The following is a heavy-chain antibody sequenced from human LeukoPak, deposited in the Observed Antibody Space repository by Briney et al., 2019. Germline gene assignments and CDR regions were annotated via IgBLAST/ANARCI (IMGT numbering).Heavy chain of an antibody. CDR3: AHYYYDSSRGRFDL. V-gene: IGHV4-4*02. J-gene: IGHJ3*01. CDR2: IYHSGST. Sequence: PSGTLSLTCAVSGGSISSSNWWNWVRQPPGKGLEWIGEIYHSGSTNYNPSLKSRVTISVDKSQSQFSLKLSSVTAADTAVYYCAHYYYDSSRGRFDLWGQGTMVTVSS. D-gene: IGHD3-22*01. CDR1: GGSISSSNW.